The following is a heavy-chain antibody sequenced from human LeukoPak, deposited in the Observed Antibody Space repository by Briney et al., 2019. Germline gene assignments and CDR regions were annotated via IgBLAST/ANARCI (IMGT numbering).Heavy chain of an antibody. J-gene: IGHJ5*02. Sequence: ASVKVSCKASGYTFTGYYIHWVRQAPGQGLEWMGWINPNTGDTNYAQRFQGWVTMTRDTSISTAYMELSRLRSDDTAVYYCARGDIVVLPAGIPHNWFDPWGQGTLVTVSS. CDR3: ARGDIVVLPAGIPHNWFDP. CDR1: GYTFTGYY. V-gene: IGHV1-2*04. D-gene: IGHD2-2*02. CDR2: INPNTGDT.